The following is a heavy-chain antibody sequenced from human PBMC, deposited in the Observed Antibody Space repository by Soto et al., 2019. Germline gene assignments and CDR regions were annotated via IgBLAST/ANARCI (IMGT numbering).Heavy chain of an antibody. D-gene: IGHD6-19*01. Sequence: EVQLVETGGGLIQPGGSLRLSCAASGFTVSSNYMSWVRQAPGKGLEWVSVIYSGGSTYYADSVKGRFTISRDNSKNTLYLQMNSLRAEDTAVYYCATRLGIAVAGVMDVWGQGTTVTVSS. CDR1: GFTVSSNY. CDR2: IYSGGST. J-gene: IGHJ6*02. V-gene: IGHV3-53*02. CDR3: ATRLGIAVAGVMDV.